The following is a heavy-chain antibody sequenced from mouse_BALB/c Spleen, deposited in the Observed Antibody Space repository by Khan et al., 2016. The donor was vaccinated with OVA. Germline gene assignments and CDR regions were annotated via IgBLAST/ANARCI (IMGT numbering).Heavy chain of an antibody. J-gene: IGHJ2*01. CDR1: GYSITTDYA. D-gene: IGHD1-1*01. CDR3: ARVYGGDFDY. CDR2: ISYSGNT. Sequence: EVQLQESGPGLVKPSQSLSLTCTVTGYSITTDYAWNWIRQFPGIKLEWMGYISYSGNTKYNPSLKSRISITRDTSKNQFFLQLKSVTTEDTARYYCARVYGGDFDYWGKGTTLTVSS. V-gene: IGHV3-2*02.